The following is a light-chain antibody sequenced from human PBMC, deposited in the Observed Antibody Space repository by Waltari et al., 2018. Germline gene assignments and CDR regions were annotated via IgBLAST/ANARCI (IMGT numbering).Light chain of an antibody. Sequence: DVVMTQSPLPLPVTRGKPASLPCRSSHSLVHSSGNTYFHLFPQRPGQSPRRLIYKVSNRESVVPDRLSGSGSGTDFTLKISRVEAEDVGIYYCLQNTYWPFIFGQGTKLEIK. V-gene: IGKV2-30*02. CDR2: KVS. CDR1: HSLVHSSGNTY. CDR3: LQNTYWPFI. J-gene: IGKJ2*01.